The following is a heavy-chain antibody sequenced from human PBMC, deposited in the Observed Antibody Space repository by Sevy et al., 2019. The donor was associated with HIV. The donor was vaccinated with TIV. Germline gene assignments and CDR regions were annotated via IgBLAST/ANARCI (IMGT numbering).Heavy chain of an antibody. CDR1: GFTVSSKY. V-gene: IGHV3-53*01. D-gene: IGHD6-13*01. CDR2: IYSGGST. Sequence: GGSLRLSCAASGFTVSSKYMTWVRQAPGKGLEWASLIYSGGSTYHVDSVKGRFTISRDNSRNTVYLQINSLRAEDTAVYYCATSGYSSSWYALDYWGQGALVTVSS. J-gene: IGHJ4*02. CDR3: ATSGYSSSWYALDY.